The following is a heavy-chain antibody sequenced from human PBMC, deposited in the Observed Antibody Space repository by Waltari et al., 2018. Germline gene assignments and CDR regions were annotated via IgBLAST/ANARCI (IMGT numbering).Heavy chain of an antibody. CDR3: ARTYGSSSFYYGMDV. CDR2: ISTYDGKT. D-gene: IGHD3-10*01. V-gene: IGHV1-18*01. CDR1: AYKFTSYY. J-gene: IGHJ6*02. Sequence: QVQLVQSGAEVKKPGASVKVSCKASAYKFTSYYVTWVRQAPGQGLEWMGLISTYDGKTNYAQSLQGRVSMTTDTSTSTAFLELRSLRFDDTAVYYCARTYGSSSFYYGMDVWGQGTTVTVSS.